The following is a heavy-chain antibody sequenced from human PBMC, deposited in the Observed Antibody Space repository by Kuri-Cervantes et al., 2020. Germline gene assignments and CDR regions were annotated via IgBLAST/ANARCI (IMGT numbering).Heavy chain of an antibody. CDR3: ARHHYDFWSGPKNYYYYYYMDV. Sequence: GGSLRLSCKGSGYSFTSYWIGWVRQMPGKGLEWMGIIYPGDSDTRYSPSFQGRVTISADKSISTAYLQWSSLKASDTAMYYCARHHYDFWSGPKNYYYYYYMDVWGKGTTVTVSS. D-gene: IGHD3-3*01. V-gene: IGHV5-51*01. CDR2: IYPGDSDT. J-gene: IGHJ6*03. CDR1: GYSFTSYW.